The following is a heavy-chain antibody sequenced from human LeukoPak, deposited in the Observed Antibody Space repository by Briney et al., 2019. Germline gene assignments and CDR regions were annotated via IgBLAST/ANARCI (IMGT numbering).Heavy chain of an antibody. CDR3: ASDLGQWLGDFDY. Sequence: GGSLRLSCAASGFTFSSYSMNWVRQAPGKGLEWVSSISSSSSYIYYADSVKGRFTISRDNAKNSLYLQMNSLRAEDTAVYYCASDLGQWLGDFDYWGQGTLVTVSS. CDR1: GFTFSSYS. D-gene: IGHD6-19*01. J-gene: IGHJ4*02. CDR2: ISSSSSYI. V-gene: IGHV3-21*01.